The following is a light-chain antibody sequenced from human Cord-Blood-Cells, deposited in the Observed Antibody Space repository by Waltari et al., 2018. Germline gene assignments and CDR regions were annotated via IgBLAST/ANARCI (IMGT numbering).Light chain of an antibody. V-gene: IGLV2-14*03. Sequence: QSALTQPASVSGSPGQSITISCTGTSSDVGGYNYVSWYQQHPGEAPKLMCYDFSNRPSGVSNRFAGSKSGNTASLTISGLQAEDEADYYCSSYTSSSTWVFGGGTKLTVL. CDR1: SSDVGGYNY. CDR2: DFS. CDR3: SSYTSSSTWV. J-gene: IGLJ3*02.